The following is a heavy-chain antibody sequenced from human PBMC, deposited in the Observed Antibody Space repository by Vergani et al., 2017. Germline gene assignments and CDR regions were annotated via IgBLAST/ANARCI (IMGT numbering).Heavy chain of an antibody. Sequence: EVQLVESGGGLVKPGGSLRLSCAASGFTFSSYSMNWVRQAPGKGLEWVSCISSSSSHIYYADSVKGRFTISRDNAKNSLYLQMNSLRAEDTAVYYCARXGVNYYDSSGTNDYWGQGTLVTVSS. V-gene: IGHV3-21*01. D-gene: IGHD3-22*01. CDR1: GFTFSSYS. CDR2: ISSSSSHI. CDR3: ARXGVNYYDSSGTNDY. J-gene: IGHJ4*02.